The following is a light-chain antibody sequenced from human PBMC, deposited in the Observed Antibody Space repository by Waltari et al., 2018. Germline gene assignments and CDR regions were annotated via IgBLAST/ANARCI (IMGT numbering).Light chain of an antibody. J-gene: IGLJ2*01. CDR2: QDN. CDR3: AAWDNSTFVV. CDR1: KLPGTY. Sequence: SFELTQTPSVSVPPGQTASITCSGEKLPGTYVSWYQHKAGQSPVLVIYQDNMRPSGIPERFSGFHSGNTVTLTISGTQSLDEADYYCAAWDNSTFVVFGGGTKVTVL. V-gene: IGLV3-1*01.